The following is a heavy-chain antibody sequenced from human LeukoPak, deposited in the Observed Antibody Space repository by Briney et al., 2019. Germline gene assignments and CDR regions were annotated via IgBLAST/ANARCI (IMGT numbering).Heavy chain of an antibody. J-gene: IGHJ4*02. D-gene: IGHD3-22*01. V-gene: IGHV1-18*01. Sequence: GASVKVSCKASGYTFTSYGFSWVRQAPGQGLEWMGWISAYDGNTKYAQKLQGRVTMTTDTSTSTAYMELRSLGSEDTAMYYCARGRTDYYDSSASFPALGYWGQGTLVTVSS. CDR2: ISAYDGNT. CDR1: GYTFTSYG. CDR3: ARGRTDYYDSSASFPALGY.